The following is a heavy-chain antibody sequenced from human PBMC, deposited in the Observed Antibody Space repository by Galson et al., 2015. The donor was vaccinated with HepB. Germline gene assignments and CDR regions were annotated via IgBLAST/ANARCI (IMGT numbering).Heavy chain of an antibody. CDR1: GYTFTNYY. D-gene: IGHD2-2*01. V-gene: IGHV1-46*01. CDR3: AREVVPAAYYGMDV. Sequence: SVKVSCKASGYTFTNYYMHWVRQAPGQGLEWMGIINPNRGSTSYAQKFQGRVTMTRDTSTSTLYMELSSLRSEDTAVYYCAREVVPAAYYGMDVWGQGTTVTVSS. J-gene: IGHJ6*02. CDR2: INPNRGST.